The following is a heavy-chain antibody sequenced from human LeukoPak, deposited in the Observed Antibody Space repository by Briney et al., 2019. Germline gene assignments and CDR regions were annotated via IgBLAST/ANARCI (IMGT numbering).Heavy chain of an antibody. CDR2: INIGGTNT. Sequence: GGSLRLSCAASGLTFSDYYMRWIRQAPGKGLEWLSYINIGGTNTHYADSVKGRFTISRGNAKKSLYLEMTNLRAEDTAVYYCATDGAGFDTWGQGVLVTVSS. V-gene: IGHV3-11*01. CDR3: ATDGAGFDT. J-gene: IGHJ5*02. CDR1: GLTFSDYY.